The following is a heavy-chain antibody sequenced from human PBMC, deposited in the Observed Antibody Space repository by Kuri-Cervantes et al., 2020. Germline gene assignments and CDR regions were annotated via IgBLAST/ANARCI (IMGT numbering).Heavy chain of an antibody. D-gene: IGHD2-15*01. CDR1: GGSISSSS. J-gene: IGHJ4*02. V-gene: IGHV3-30*18. Sequence: LSLTCTVSGGSISSSSYYWGWIRQAPGKGLEWVAVISYDGSNKYYADSVKGRFTISRDNSKNTLYLQMNCLRAEDTAVYYCAKDFYSYCSGGSCYSPFDYWGQGTLVTVSS. CDR2: ISYDGSNK. CDR3: AKDFYSYCSGGSCYSPFDY.